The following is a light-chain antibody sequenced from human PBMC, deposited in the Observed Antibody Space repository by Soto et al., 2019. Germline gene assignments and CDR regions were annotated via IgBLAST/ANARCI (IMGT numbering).Light chain of an antibody. J-gene: IGKJ3*01. V-gene: IGKV3-11*01. Sequence: DIVLTQSPATLSLSPGERATLSCRASQSVSVYLAWYQQKPGQAPRLLIYDASYRAPGIPARFSGSGSGTDFTVTISSLETEDVAVYYCHQRSDWLYTFGPGTRVDIK. CDR2: DAS. CDR1: QSVSVY. CDR3: HQRSDWLYT.